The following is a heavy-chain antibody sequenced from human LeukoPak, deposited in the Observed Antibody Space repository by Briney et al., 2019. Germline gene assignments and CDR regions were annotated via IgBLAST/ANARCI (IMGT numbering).Heavy chain of an antibody. J-gene: IGHJ4*02. CDR1: GASFRSYY. D-gene: IGHD3-16*02. CDR3: ARAFDYVWGSYRYTSGSNFDY. V-gene: IGHV4-59*01. Sequence: SETLSLTCTVSGASFRSYYWNWIRQPPGKGLEWIGYIYYSGSTNYNPSLKSRVTISVDTSKNQFSLKLTSVTAADTAVYYCARAFDYVWGSYRYTSGSNFDYWGQGTLVTVSS. CDR2: IYYSGST.